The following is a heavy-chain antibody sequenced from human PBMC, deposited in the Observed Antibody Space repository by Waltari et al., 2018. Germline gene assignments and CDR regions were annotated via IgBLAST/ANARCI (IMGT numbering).Heavy chain of an antibody. CDR1: GFTFDDYA. CDR2: ISWNSGSI. V-gene: IGHV3-9*01. CDR3: AKDIEGDIVVVSEFDY. Sequence: EVQLVESGGGLVQPGRSLRLSCAASGFTFDDYAMHWVRQAPGKGLEWVSGISWNSGSIGYADSVKGRFTISRDNAKNSLYLQMNSLRAEDTALYYCAKDIEGDIVVVSEFDYWGQGTLVTVSS. J-gene: IGHJ4*02. D-gene: IGHD2-15*01.